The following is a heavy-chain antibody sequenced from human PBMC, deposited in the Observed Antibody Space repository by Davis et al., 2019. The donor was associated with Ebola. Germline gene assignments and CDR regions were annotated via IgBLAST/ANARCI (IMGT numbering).Heavy chain of an antibody. CDR1: GFTVSKNY. Sequence: GGSLRLSCAASGFTVSKNYMSWVRQAPGKGLEWVSIIYSGGKTDYADSVKGRFTISRDNSKNTLYLQMNSLRAEDTAVYYCARDLDSNTWHGMGAFDIWGQGTKVTVSS. CDR2: IYSGGKT. CDR3: ARDLDSNTWHGMGAFDI. J-gene: IGHJ3*02. D-gene: IGHD2-2*03. V-gene: IGHV3-53*01.